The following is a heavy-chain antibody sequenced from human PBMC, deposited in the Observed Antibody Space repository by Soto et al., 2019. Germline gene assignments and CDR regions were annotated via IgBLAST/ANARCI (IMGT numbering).Heavy chain of an antibody. J-gene: IGHJ4*02. D-gene: IGHD2-2*01. CDR2: LSHSGRT. Sequence: SETLSLTCAVSGFSISSDSYWGWMRQSPGKGLEWIGTLSHSGRTFHNPSLKSRVTISADTTKNQFSLSLTSVTAADTAVYYCGHLKTDTEVTPAPPLFDSWGQGTLVTVSS. V-gene: IGHV4-38-2*01. CDR3: GHLKTDTEVTPAPPLFDS. CDR1: GFSISSDSY.